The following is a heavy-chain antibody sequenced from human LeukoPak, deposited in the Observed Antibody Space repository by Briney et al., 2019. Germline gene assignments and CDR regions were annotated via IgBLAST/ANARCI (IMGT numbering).Heavy chain of an antibody. D-gene: IGHD3-22*01. CDR2: ISSSSSYI. Sequence: GGSLRLSCAASGFTFSHYSMNWVRQAPGKGLEWVSSISSSSSYIYYADSVRGRFTISRDNVKNTLYLQMNSLRADDTAVYYCARGDADDTSGYYTDYFDYWGQGTLVTVSS. CDR3: ARGDADDTSGYYTDYFDY. V-gene: IGHV3-21*01. CDR1: GFTFSHYS. J-gene: IGHJ4*02.